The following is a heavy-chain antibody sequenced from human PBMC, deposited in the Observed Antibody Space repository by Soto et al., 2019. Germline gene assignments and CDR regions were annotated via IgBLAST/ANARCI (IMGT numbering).Heavy chain of an antibody. CDR2: IYYSGST. CDR3: ARGGYGMDV. CDR1: GGFSSSYC. V-gene: IGHV4-59*01. Sequence: SETLSVTCTVAGGFSSSYCWSWIRQPPGKGLELIGYIYYSGSTKYNPSLKSRVTISIDTSKNQFSLKLSSVTAADTAVYYCARGGYGMDVWGQGTTVTVSS. J-gene: IGHJ6*02.